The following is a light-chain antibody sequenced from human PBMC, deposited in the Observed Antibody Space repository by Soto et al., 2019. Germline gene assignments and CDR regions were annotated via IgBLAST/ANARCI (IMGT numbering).Light chain of an antibody. CDR1: QGITTW. CDR3: QQATSFPRT. J-gene: IGKJ1*01. V-gene: IGKV1-12*01. Sequence: DIQMTQSPSFVSASVGDRVTISCRQSQGITTWLAWYQQKPGKAPKLLIYAASTLQGGVPSRFSGSGSGTEFTLTISSLQPEDFATYYCQQATSFPRTFGQGTKVDIK. CDR2: AAS.